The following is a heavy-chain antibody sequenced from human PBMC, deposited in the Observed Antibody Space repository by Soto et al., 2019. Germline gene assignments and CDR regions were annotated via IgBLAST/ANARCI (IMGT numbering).Heavy chain of an antibody. CDR3: ARASYDSSTYYLDY. CDR2: IYYSGST. J-gene: IGHJ4*02. CDR1: GASISSGDYY. Sequence: QVQLQESGPGLVKPSQTLSLTCTVSGASISSGDYYWTWIRQPPGKGLEWIGSIYYSGSTYYNPSLNSRVTISVDTSHHQFSLKLSSVTAADTAVYYCARASYDSSTYYLDYWGQGTLVTVSS. V-gene: IGHV4-30-4*01. D-gene: IGHD3-22*01.